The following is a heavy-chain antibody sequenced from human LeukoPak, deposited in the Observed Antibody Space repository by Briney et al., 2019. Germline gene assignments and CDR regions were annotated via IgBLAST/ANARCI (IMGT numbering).Heavy chain of an antibody. V-gene: IGHV1-2*02. CDR1: GYTFTGYY. CDR2: INPNSGGT. J-gene: IGHJ6*02. D-gene: IGHD6-19*01. Sequence: ASVKVSCKASGYTFTGYYMHWVRPAPGQGLEWMGWINPNSGGTNYAQKFQGRVTMTRDTSISTAYMELSRLRSDDTAVYYCARDRYSSGRYGMDVWGQGTTVTVSS. CDR3: ARDRYSSGRYGMDV.